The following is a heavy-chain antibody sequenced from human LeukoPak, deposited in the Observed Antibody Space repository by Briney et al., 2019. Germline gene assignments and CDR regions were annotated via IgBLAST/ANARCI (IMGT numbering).Heavy chain of an antibody. CDR1: GFTFSSYS. D-gene: IGHD2-15*01. Sequence: GGSLRLSCAASGFTFSSYSMNWVRQAPGKGLEWVSSISSSSSYIYYADSVKGRFTISRDNAKNSLYLQMNSLRAEDTAVYYCARDGTGEYCSGGSCKDFDYWGQGTLVTVSS. J-gene: IGHJ4*02. CDR2: ISSSSSYI. CDR3: ARDGTGEYCSGGSCKDFDY. V-gene: IGHV3-21*01.